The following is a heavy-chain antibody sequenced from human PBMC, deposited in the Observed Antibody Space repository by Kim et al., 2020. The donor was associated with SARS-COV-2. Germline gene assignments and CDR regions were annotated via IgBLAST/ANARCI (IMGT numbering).Heavy chain of an antibody. D-gene: IGHD4-17*01. CDR2: ISSSSSYI. J-gene: IGHJ4*02. CDR1: GFTFTSYT. CDR3: ARDYYGDYYFDY. V-gene: IGHV3-21*01. Sequence: GGSLRLSCAASGFTFTSYTMNWVRQAPGKGLEWVSSISSSSSYIYYADSVKGRFTISRDNAKNSLYLQMNSLRAEDTAVYYCARDYYGDYYFDYWGQGTLVTVSS.